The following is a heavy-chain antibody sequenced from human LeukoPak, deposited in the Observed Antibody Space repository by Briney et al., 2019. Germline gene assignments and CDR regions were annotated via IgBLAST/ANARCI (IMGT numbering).Heavy chain of an antibody. J-gene: IGHJ6*02. V-gene: IGHV1-18*01. CDR3: ARAANKGYCSSTSCYTDNYYYYGMDV. CDR1: GYTFTSYG. Sequence: ASVKVSCKASGYTFTSYGISWVRQAPGQGLEWMGWINAYNGNTNYAQKLQGRVTMTTDTSTSTAYMELRSLRSDDTAVYYCARAANKGYCSSTSCYTDNYYYYGMDVWGQGTTVTVSS. D-gene: IGHD2-2*02. CDR2: INAYNGNT.